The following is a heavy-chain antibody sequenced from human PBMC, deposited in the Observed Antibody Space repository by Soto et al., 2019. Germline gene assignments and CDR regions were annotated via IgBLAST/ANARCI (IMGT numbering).Heavy chain of an antibody. CDR3: ARGSDSSGYAFDY. CDR2: IIPILGIA. Sequence: QVQLVQSGAEVKKPGSSVKVSCKASGGTFSSYTISWVRQAPGQGLEWMGRIIPILGIANYAQKFQGRVTITADKSTSTAYMELSSLRSEETAVYYCARGSDSSGYAFDYWGQGTLVTVSS. J-gene: IGHJ4*02. D-gene: IGHD3-22*01. CDR1: GGTFSSYT. V-gene: IGHV1-69*02.